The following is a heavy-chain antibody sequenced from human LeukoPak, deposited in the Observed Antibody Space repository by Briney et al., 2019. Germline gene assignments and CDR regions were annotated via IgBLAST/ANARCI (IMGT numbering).Heavy chain of an antibody. CDR1: GFTFSSYS. CDR2: ISSSSSYI. V-gene: IGHV3-21*01. D-gene: IGHD3-10*01. CDR3: ARLGSGPYGMDV. J-gene: IGHJ6*02. Sequence: GGSLRLSCAASGFTFSSYSMNWVRQAPGKGLELVSSISSSSSYIYYADSVKGRFTISRDNAKNSLYLQMNSLGAEDTAVYYCARLGSGPYGMDVWGQGTTVTVSS.